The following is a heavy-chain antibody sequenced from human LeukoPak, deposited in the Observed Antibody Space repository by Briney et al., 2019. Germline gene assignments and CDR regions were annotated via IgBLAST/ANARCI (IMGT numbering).Heavy chain of an antibody. Sequence: SETLSLTCTVSGGSVSSGIYYWSWIRQPAGKGLEWIGRMFTPGTINYNPSLKSRVTISLDTSKNQFSLKLSSVTAADTAVYYCARLSGRDYYFDYWGQGTLATVSS. V-gene: IGHV4-61*02. CDR3: ARLSGRDYYFDY. CDR1: GGSVSSGIYY. D-gene: IGHD3-10*01. CDR2: MFTPGTI. J-gene: IGHJ4*02.